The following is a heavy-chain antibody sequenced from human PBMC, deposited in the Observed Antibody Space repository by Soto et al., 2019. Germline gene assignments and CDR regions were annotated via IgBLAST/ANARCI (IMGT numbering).Heavy chain of an antibody. Sequence: EVQLVESGGGLVKPGESLRLSCAASGFAFSDAWMNWVRQAPGKGLEWVGRIIARAHGGATDYTAPVKDRFIVSRDDSEHMLFLQMNSLKTEDTAIYYCAAGTGRTDFDYWGQGTLVTVSS. V-gene: IGHV3-15*01. D-gene: IGHD2-2*01. CDR3: AAGTGRTDFDY. J-gene: IGHJ4*02. CDR1: GFAFSDAW. CDR2: IIARAHGGAT.